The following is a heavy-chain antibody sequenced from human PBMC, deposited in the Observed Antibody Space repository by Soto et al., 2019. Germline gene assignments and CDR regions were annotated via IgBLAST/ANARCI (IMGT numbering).Heavy chain of an antibody. V-gene: IGHV4-59*01. CDR1: GGSISSYY. Sequence: SETLSLTCPVSGGSISSYYWSWIRQPPGKGLEWIGYIYYSGSTNYNPSLKSRVTISVDTSKNQFSLKLSSVTAADTAVYYCARVRVAGYFDYWGQGTLVPVSS. J-gene: IGHJ4*02. D-gene: IGHD6-19*01. CDR2: IYYSGST. CDR3: ARVRVAGYFDY.